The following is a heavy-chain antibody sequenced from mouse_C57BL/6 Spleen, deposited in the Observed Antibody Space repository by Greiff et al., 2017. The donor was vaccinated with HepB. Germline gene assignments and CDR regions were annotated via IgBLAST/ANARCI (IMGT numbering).Heavy chain of an antibody. CDR2: IDPSDSET. CDR1: GYTFTSYW. Sequence: QVQLQQPGAELVRPGSSVKLSCKASGYTFTSYWMHWVKQRPIQGLEWIGNIDPSDSETHYNQKFKDKATLTVDKSSSTAYMQLSSLTSEDSAVYYCARVYYYGSSPYAMDYWGQGTSVTVSS. V-gene: IGHV1-52*01. CDR3: ARVYYYGSSPYAMDY. D-gene: IGHD1-1*01. J-gene: IGHJ4*01.